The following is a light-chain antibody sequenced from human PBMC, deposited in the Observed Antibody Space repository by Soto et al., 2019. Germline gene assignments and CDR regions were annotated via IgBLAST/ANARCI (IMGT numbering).Light chain of an antibody. Sequence: EIVLTQSPATLSLSPGERATLSCSASQSVSSNLAWYQQKPGQAPRLLIYGASTRATGIPARFSGSGSGTEFTLTISSLQSEDFAVYYCQQHNNWPQTFGQGTKVDIK. CDR3: QQHNNWPQT. CDR1: QSVSSN. J-gene: IGKJ1*01. V-gene: IGKV3-15*01. CDR2: GAS.